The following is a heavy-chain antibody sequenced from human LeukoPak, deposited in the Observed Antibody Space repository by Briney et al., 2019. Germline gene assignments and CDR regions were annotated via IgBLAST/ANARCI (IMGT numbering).Heavy chain of an antibody. CDR1: GGSISSYY. V-gene: IGHV4-59*12. J-gene: IGHJ4*02. CDR3: ARAVGPIAVAGTRFFDY. CDR2: IYYSGST. Sequence: SETLSLTCTVSGGSISSYYWSWIRQPPGKGLEWIGYIYYSGSTNYNPSLKSRVTISVDKSKNQFSLKLSSVTAADTAVYYCARAVGPIAVAGTRFFDYWGQGTLVTVSS. D-gene: IGHD6-19*01.